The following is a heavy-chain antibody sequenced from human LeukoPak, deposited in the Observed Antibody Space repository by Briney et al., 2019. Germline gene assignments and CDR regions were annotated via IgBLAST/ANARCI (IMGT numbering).Heavy chain of an antibody. CDR1: GYTVTSYD. V-gene: IGHV1-8*01. D-gene: IGHD3-10*01. CDR3: ARGGKSTMVRGASDY. Sequence: ASVKVSCKASGYTVTSYDINWERQATGQGLEWMGWMNPNSGNTGYAQKFQGRVTMTRNTSISTAYMELSSLRSEDTAVYYCARGGKSTMVRGASDYWGQGTLVTVSS. J-gene: IGHJ4*02. CDR2: MNPNSGNT.